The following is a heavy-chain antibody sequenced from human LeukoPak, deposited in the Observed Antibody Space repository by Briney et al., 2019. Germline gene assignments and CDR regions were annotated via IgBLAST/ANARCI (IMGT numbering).Heavy chain of an antibody. Sequence: KPSETLSLTCAVYGGSFSGYYWSWIRQPPGKGLEWIGEINHSGSTNYNPSLKSRVTISVDTSKNQFSLKLSSVTAADTAVYYCARARYDFWSGYPSRHNWFDPWGQGTLVTVSS. D-gene: IGHD3-3*01. J-gene: IGHJ5*02. CDR2: INHSGST. CDR1: GGSFSGYY. CDR3: ARARYDFWSGYPSRHNWFDP. V-gene: IGHV4-34*01.